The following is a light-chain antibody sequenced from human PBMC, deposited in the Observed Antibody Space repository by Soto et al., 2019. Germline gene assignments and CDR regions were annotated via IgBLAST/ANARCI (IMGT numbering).Light chain of an antibody. CDR3: QQSYRSPPT. V-gene: IGKV1-39*01. Sequence: DIQMTQSPSSLSASVGDRVTITCRASQSISSKLNWYQQRPGKVPKLLIYDASSLQSGVPSRFSGSGSGTDFTLTISSLQPEDFATYFCQQSYRSPPTFGQGTKVEMK. J-gene: IGKJ1*01. CDR2: DAS. CDR1: QSISSK.